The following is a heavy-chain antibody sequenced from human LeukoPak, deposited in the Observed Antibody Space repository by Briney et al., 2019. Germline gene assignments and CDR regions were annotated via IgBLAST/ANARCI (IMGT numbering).Heavy chain of an antibody. CDR1: GYTFTGYY. CDR3: ARDLSSTYDFWSGYYTGEVDY. D-gene: IGHD3-3*01. Sequence: ASVKVSCKASGYTFTGYYMHWVRQAPGQGLEWMGWINPNSGGTNYAQKFQGRVTMTRDTSISTAYMELSRLRSDDTAVYYCARDLSSTYDFWSGYYTGEVDYWGQGTLVTVSS. CDR2: INPNSGGT. V-gene: IGHV1-2*02. J-gene: IGHJ4*02.